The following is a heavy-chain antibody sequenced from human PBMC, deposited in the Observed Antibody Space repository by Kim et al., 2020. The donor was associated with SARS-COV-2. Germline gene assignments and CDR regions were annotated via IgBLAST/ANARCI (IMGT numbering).Heavy chain of an antibody. CDR1: GYTFTSYA. CDR2: INAGNGNT. Sequence: ASVKVSCKASGYTFTSYAMHWVRQAPGQRLEWMGWINAGNGNTKYSQNFQGRVTITRDTSASTAYMELSSLRSEDTAVYYCATGGYYGSGSPDWYYYGMDVWGQGTTVTVSS. V-gene: IGHV1-3*01. CDR3: ATGGYYGSGSPDWYYYGMDV. D-gene: IGHD3-10*01. J-gene: IGHJ6*02.